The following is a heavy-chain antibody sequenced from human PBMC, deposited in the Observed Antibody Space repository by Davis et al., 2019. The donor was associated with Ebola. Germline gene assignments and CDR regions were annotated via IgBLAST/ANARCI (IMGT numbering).Heavy chain of an antibody. CDR1: GFTFSSYS. J-gene: IGHJ6*03. Sequence: GESLKISCAASGFTFSSYSMNWVRQAPGKGLEWVSSISSSSSYIYYADSVKGRFTISRDNAKNSLYLQMNSLRAEDTAVYYCARDAPESWLGEWLPPPYYMDVWGKGTTVTVSS. CDR2: ISSSSSYI. CDR3: ARDAPESWLGEWLPPPYYMDV. V-gene: IGHV3-21*01. D-gene: IGHD3-10*01.